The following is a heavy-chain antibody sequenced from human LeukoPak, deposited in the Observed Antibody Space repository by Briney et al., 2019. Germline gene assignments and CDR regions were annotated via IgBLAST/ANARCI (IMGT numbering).Heavy chain of an antibody. Sequence: GGSMRLSCAASGFSFSTYWMSWVRQAPGKGLQWVANIKQDGSEKNYVDSVKGRFTISRHNAKNSLYLQMNSLRAQDTAVYYSARARLTLAREVIIKADYWGQGSLVTVSS. V-gene: IGHV3-7*03. CDR1: GFSFSTYW. CDR2: IKQDGSEK. D-gene: IGHD3-10*01. CDR3: ARARLTLAREVIIKADY. J-gene: IGHJ4*02.